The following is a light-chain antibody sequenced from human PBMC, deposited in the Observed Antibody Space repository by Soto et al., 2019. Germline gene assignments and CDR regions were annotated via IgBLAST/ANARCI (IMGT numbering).Light chain of an antibody. CDR3: QQRSKWPLT. Sequence: EIVLTQSPATLSLSPGERATLSCRASQSVSSYFAWYQQKPGQAPRLLIYDASNRATGIPARFSGSGSGTDFTLTISSLVPEDFAVYYCQQRSKWPLTFGQGTRVEIK. CDR2: DAS. CDR1: QSVSSY. J-gene: IGKJ1*01. V-gene: IGKV3-11*01.